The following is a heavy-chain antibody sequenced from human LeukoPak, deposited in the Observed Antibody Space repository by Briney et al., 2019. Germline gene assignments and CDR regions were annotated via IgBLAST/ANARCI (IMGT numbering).Heavy chain of an antibody. J-gene: IGHJ4*02. V-gene: IGHV1-18*01. Sequence: GASVKVSCKASGGTFSSYAISWVRQAPGQGLEWMGWISAYNSNTHYAQKFQGRVTMTTDTSTSTAYMEVRSLRSDDTAVYYCAREVGRGFDYWGQGTLVTVSS. CDR2: ISAYNSNT. D-gene: IGHD1-26*01. CDR3: AREVGRGFDY. CDR1: GGTFSSYA.